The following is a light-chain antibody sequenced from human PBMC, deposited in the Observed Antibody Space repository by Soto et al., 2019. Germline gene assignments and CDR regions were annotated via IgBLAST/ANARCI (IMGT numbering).Light chain of an antibody. CDR1: QTVRNNY. J-gene: IGKJ1*01. CDR3: QQYGSSGT. CDR2: DAS. Sequence: EVVLTQSPGTLAFSPGERATLSCRASQTVRNNYLAWYQQKPGQAPRLLIYDASSRATGIPDRFSGIGSGTDFTLTISRMEPEDFAVYYCQQYGSSGTFGQGTKVDIK. V-gene: IGKV3-20*01.